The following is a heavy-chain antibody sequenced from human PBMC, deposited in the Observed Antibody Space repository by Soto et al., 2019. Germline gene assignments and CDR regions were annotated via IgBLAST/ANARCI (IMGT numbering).Heavy chain of an antibody. D-gene: IGHD5-12*01. CDR3: VKSRGGNNFEFFA. Sequence: PGGSLRLSCSASGFTFSSYAMHWVRQAPGKRLEYVSGVRGNGDPPFYADSVKGRLTISRDNSKNTLYLQMSSLSADDTAVYYCVKSRGGNNFEFFAWRQRALVTVSS. CDR1: GFTFSSYA. CDR2: VRGNGDPP. J-gene: IGHJ5*02. V-gene: IGHV3-64D*06.